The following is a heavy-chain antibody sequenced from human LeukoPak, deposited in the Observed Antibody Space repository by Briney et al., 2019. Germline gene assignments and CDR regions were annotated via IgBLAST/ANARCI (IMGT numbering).Heavy chain of an antibody. CDR3: ARDRDSSSWYVGYYFDY. CDR1: GYFISSGYH. Sequence: PSETLSLTCTVSGYFISSGYHWSWIRQPAGKGLEWIGRIYTSGSTNYNPSLKSRVTMSVDTSKNQFSLKLSSVTAADTAVYYCARDRDSSSWYVGYYFDYWGQGTLVTVSS. J-gene: IGHJ4*02. V-gene: IGHV4-4*07. CDR2: IYTSGST. D-gene: IGHD6-13*01.